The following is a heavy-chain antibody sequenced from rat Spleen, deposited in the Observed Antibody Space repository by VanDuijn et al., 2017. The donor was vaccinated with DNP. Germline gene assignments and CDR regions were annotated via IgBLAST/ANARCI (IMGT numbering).Heavy chain of an antibody. CDR3: ARHVLPLRVWDY. V-gene: IGHV5-22*01. Sequence: EVQLVESGGGLVQPGWSLKLSCAASGFTFSDYYMAWVRQAPTKGLEWVAYTNYDGGSTYNGDSVKGRFTISRDNAKSTLYLQMNSLRSEDMATYYCARHVLPLRVWDYWGQGVMVTVSS. D-gene: IGHD1-4*01. J-gene: IGHJ2*01. CDR2: TNYDGGST. CDR1: GFTFSDYY.